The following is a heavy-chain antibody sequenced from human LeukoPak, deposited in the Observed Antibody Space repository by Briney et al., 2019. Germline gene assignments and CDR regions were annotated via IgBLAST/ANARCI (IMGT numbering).Heavy chain of an antibody. D-gene: IGHD2-15*01. J-gene: IGHJ6*02. CDR3: ASVVVAAVYYYYGMDV. V-gene: IGHV3-48*03. CDR2: ISSSGSTI. Sequence: PGGSLRLSCAASGFTFSSYEMNWVRQAPGKGLEWVSYISSSGSTIYYADSVKGRFTISRDNAKNSLYLQMNSLRAEDTAVYYCASVVVAAVYYYYGMDVWGQGTTVTVSS. CDR1: GFTFSSYE.